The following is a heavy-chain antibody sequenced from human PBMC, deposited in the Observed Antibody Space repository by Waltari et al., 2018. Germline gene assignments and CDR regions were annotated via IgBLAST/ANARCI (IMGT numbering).Heavy chain of an antibody. CDR2: ISHSGST. CDR1: GESITNYY. V-gene: IGHV4-59*01. CDR3: ARSYDFWSGYPLDY. Sequence: QVQLQESGPGLVKPSETLSLICSVSGESITNYYWGWVRQPPGNGLEWIGYISHSGSTRYNPSLKSRVTISVDTSKKQFSLRLDSVTAADTAIYYCARSYDFWSGYPLDYWGQGTLVTISS. J-gene: IGHJ4*02. D-gene: IGHD3-3*01.